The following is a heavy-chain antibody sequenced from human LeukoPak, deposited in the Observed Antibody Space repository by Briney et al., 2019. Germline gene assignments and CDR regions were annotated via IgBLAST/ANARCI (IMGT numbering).Heavy chain of an antibody. CDR2: MNPNSGNT. D-gene: IGHD3-3*01. V-gene: IGHV1-8*02. CDR1: GYTFTSYY. J-gene: IGHJ5*02. CDR3: ARVPSSRRITIFGVAPGGWFDP. Sequence: WASVKVSCKASGYTFTSYYMHWVRQATGQGLEWMGWMNPNSGNTGYAQKFQGRVTMTRNTSISTAYMELSSLRSEDTAVYYCARVPSSRRITIFGVAPGGWFDPWGQGTLVTVSS.